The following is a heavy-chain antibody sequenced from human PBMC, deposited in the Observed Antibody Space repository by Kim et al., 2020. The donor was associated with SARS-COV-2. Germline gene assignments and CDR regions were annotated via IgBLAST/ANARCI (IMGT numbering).Heavy chain of an antibody. J-gene: IGHJ4*02. V-gene: IGHV4-39*01. Sequence: SETLSLTCTVSGGSISSSSYYWGWIRQPPGKGLEWIGSIYYSGSTYYNLSLKSRVTISVDTSKNQFSLKLRSVTAADTAVYYCERQGEILTGYYLTYFDYWGQGTLVTVSS. D-gene: IGHD3-9*01. CDR2: IYYSGST. CDR3: ERQGEILTGYYLTYFDY. CDR1: GGSISSSSYY.